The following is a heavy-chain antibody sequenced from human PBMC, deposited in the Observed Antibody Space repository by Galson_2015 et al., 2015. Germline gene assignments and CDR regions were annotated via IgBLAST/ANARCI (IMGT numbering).Heavy chain of an antibody. J-gene: IGHJ2*01. Sequence: SVKVSCKASGGTFSSYAISWVRQAPGQGLGWMGGIIPIFGTANYAQKFQGRVTITADESTSTAYMELSSLRSEDTAVYCCARDLTVTTRAWYFDLWGRGTLVTVSS. CDR3: ARDLTVTTRAWYFDL. CDR1: GGTFSSYA. D-gene: IGHD4-17*01. CDR2: IIPIFGTA. V-gene: IGHV1-69*13.